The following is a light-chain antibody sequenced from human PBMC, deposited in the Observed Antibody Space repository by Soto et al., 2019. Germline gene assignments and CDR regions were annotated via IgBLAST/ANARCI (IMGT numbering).Light chain of an antibody. V-gene: IGLV1-44*01. CDR2: SND. J-gene: IGLJ2*01. Sequence: QSVLTQPPSASGTPGQRVSISCSGSTSNIGGNTVSWYQHVPGKAPQLLIYSNDQRPSAVPGRFSGYKSGTSAPLAISGLQSEDEDDYYCATWDDRRNVVFGGGTKLTVL. CDR3: ATWDDRRNVV. CDR1: TSNIGGNT.